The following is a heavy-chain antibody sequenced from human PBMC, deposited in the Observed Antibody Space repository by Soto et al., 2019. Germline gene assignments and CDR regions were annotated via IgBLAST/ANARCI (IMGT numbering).Heavy chain of an antibody. CDR1: RGPFSSYA. D-gene: IGHD5-18*01. CDR3: AGGAMDFRFMSMDV. Sequence: SVKFSCKASRGPFSSYAISWVRQAPGQGLEWMGGILPIFGTANYAQEFQGRVTITADESTSTAYMELSILRSEDTAVYYCAGGAMDFRFMSMDVGGQGTTVTVSS. V-gene: IGHV1-69*13. J-gene: IGHJ6*02. CDR2: ILPIFGTA.